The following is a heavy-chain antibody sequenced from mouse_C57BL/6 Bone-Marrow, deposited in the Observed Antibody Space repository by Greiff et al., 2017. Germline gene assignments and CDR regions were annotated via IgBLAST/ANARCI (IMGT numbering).Heavy chain of an antibody. CDR1: GYTFTDYY. J-gene: IGHJ2*01. CDR3: ERWRDGDY. Sequence: QVQLQQSGAELVRPGASVKLSCKASGYTFTDYYINWVKQRPGQGLEWIGRIYPGSGNTYYNEKFKGKATLTAEKSSSTAYMQLSSLTSEHSAVYFCERWRDGDYWGQGTTLTVSS. V-gene: IGHV1-76*01. D-gene: IGHD3-3*01. CDR2: IYPGSGNT.